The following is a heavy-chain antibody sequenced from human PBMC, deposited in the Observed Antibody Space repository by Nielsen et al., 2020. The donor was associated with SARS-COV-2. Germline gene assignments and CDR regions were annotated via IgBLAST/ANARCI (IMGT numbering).Heavy chain of an antibody. Sequence: GGSLRLSSAASGFTFDDYAMHWVRQAPGKGLAWVSGISWNSGSIGYADSVKGRFTISRDNAKNSLYLQMNSLRADDTALYYCAKGGDGYNPSDYWGQGTLVTVSS. D-gene: IGHD5-24*01. V-gene: IGHV3-9*01. J-gene: IGHJ4*02. CDR2: ISWNSGSI. CDR3: AKGGDGYNPSDY. CDR1: GFTFDDYA.